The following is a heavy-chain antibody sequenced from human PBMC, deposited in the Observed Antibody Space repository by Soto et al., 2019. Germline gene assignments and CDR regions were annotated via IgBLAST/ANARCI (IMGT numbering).Heavy chain of an antibody. CDR2: ISTSASTT. V-gene: IGHV3-11*01. CDR3: ATMKRARLDS. CDR1: RFTFSDYS. D-gene: IGHD6-25*01. Sequence: QVQLVESGGGLVKPGGSLRLSCAASRFTFSDYSMSWVRQAPGRGPEWVAYISTSASTTFYAGSVKGRFTITRDNTMSSLYLQMNSLRVEDAAIYFCATMKRARLDSWGRGTVVTVSS. J-gene: IGHJ4*02.